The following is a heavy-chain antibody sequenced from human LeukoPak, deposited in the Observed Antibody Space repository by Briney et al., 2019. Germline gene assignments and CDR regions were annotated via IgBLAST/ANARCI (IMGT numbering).Heavy chain of an antibody. CDR2: INHSGST. CDR3: ASRVGGQRGNFDY. CDR1: GGSISSSSYY. D-gene: IGHD2-15*01. Sequence: SETLSLTCTVSGGSISSSSYYWSWIRQPPGKGLEWIGEINHSGSTNYNPSPKSRVTISVDTSKNQFSLKLSSVTAADTAVYYCASRVGGQRGNFDYWGQGTLVTVSS. V-gene: IGHV4-39*07. J-gene: IGHJ4*02.